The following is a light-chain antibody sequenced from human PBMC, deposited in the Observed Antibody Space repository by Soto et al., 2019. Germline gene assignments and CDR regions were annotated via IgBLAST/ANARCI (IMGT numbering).Light chain of an antibody. J-gene: IGLJ3*02. CDR1: SSNMGRNT. CDR2: TVY. V-gene: IGLV1-44*01. Sequence: QPVLTQPPSASGTPGQRVTISCSGGSSNMGRNTVNWYRQVPGTAPKLLIYTVYQRPSGVPDRFSGSKSGTSASLAISGLQSEDEADYYCAAWDDSLNVWVFGGGTKLTVL. CDR3: AAWDDSLNVWV.